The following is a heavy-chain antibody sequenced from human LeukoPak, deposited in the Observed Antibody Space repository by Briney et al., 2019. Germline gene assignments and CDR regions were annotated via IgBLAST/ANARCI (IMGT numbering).Heavy chain of an antibody. D-gene: IGHD4-17*01. Sequence: GGSLRLSCAASGFTFSSYAMSWVRQAPGKGLEWVSAISGSGGSTYYADSVKGRFTISRDNSKNTLYLQMNSLRAEDTAVYYCARVSRGERPHYGAIDYWGQGTLVTVSS. CDR2: ISGSGGST. V-gene: IGHV3-23*01. J-gene: IGHJ4*02. CDR1: GFTFSSYA. CDR3: ARVSRGERPHYGAIDY.